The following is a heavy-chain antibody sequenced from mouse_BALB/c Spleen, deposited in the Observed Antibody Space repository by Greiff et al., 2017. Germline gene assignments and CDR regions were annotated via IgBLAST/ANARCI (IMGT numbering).Heavy chain of an antibody. J-gene: IGHJ4*01. CDR2: ISSGGGST. CDR1: GFAFSSYD. Sequence: EVQGVESGGGLVKPGGSLKLSCAASGFAFSSYDMSWVRQTPEKRLEWVAYISSGGGSTYYPDTVKGRFTISRDNAKNTLYLQMSSLKSEDTAMYYCARHGGYDAMDYWGQGTSVTVSS. V-gene: IGHV5-12-1*01. CDR3: ARHGGYDAMDY.